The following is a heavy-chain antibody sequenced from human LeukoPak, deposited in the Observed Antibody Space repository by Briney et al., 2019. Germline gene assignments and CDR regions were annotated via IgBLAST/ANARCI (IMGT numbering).Heavy chain of an antibody. J-gene: IGHJ4*02. Sequence: GGSLRLSCAASGFTFNNYCMNWVRQAPGRGLEWVSSISGGSSYIYYADSLKGRFTISRDNAKSSVYLQMNSLRAEDTALYYCARCSGGSCYPSVDYWGQGTLVTVSS. CDR3: ARCSGGSCYPSVDY. CDR2: ISGGSSYI. V-gene: IGHV3-21*01. CDR1: GFTFNNYC. D-gene: IGHD2-15*01.